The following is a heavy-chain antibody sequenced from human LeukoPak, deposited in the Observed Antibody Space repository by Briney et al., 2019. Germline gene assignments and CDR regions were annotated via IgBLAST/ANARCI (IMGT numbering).Heavy chain of an antibody. CDR2: MSDSSSLI. J-gene: IGHJ4*02. CDR3: TTLSQVSRRG. CDR1: GFTFSSYS. D-gene: IGHD1-14*01. Sequence: GGSLRLSCAASGFTFSSYSMNWVRQAPGKGLEWISYMSDSSSLIHYADSVEGRFTISRDDARNSLYLEMNSLKTEDTAMYYCTTLSQVSRRGWGQGTLVTVSS. V-gene: IGHV3-48*01.